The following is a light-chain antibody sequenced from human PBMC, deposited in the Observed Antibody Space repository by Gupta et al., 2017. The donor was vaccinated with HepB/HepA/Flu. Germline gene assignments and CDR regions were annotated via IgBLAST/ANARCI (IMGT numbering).Light chain of an antibody. V-gene: IGKV2-28*01. Sequence: EMVMTQSPLSLPVTPGEPASISCTASPSLLHRNGNNYLDWYLQKPGQAPQLLIYVGSKRASGVPDRFSGSGSGTDFTLKISRVEAEDVGVYYCKQSLETPLTFGQGTPVEIK. CDR1: PSLLHRNGNNY. CDR3: KQSLETPLT. J-gene: IGKJ5*01. CDR2: VGS.